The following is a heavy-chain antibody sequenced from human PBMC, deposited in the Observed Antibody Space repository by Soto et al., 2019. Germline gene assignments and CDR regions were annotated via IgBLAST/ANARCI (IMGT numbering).Heavy chain of an antibody. CDR3: ARDRSSTYYYYGMDL. V-gene: IGHV3-30-3*01. D-gene: IGHD6-19*01. CDR2: ISYDGSNQ. CDR1: GFSFSRHG. J-gene: IGHJ6*02. Sequence: LRLSCAASGFSFSRHGMHWVRQAPGKGLEWVAVISYDGSNQDYADSVKGRFSISRDNSKNTVYLQMNSLRVEDSAVYYCARDRSSTYYYYGMDLWGHGTTVTVSS.